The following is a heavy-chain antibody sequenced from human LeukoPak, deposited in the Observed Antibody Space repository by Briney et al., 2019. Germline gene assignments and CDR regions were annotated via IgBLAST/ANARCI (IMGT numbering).Heavy chain of an antibody. Sequence: GGSLRLSCAASGFTFSSYAMTWVRQAPGKGLVWVSHVNSDGSATSYADSVKGRFTISRDNAKNTVYLHMNSLRVEDTAVYYCTSFYETNWGQGTLVTVSS. CDR3: TSFYETN. CDR2: VNSDGSAT. CDR1: GFTFSSYA. D-gene: IGHD2/OR15-2a*01. J-gene: IGHJ4*02. V-gene: IGHV3-74*01.